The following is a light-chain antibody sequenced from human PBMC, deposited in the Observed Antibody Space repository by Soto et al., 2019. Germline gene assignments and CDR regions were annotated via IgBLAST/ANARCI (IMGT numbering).Light chain of an antibody. V-gene: IGKV3-20*01. J-gene: IGKJ1*01. CDR2: GAS. Sequence: EIVLTQSPGTLSLSPGERATLSCRASQSVYSSHFAWYQQKPGQAPRLLIYGASSRATGIPDRFSGSGSGTDFTLTISRLEPEDFAVYYCQKYDMSPWTFGQGTKVEIK. CDR3: QKYDMSPWT. CDR1: QSVYSSH.